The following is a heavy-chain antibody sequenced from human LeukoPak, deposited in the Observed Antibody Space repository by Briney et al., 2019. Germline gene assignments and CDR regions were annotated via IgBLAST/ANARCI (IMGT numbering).Heavy chain of an antibody. J-gene: IGHJ4*02. CDR1: GYTFTSYA. D-gene: IGHD5-12*01. CDR3: ARSNDYDYHFNY. CDR2: INAGNGNT. V-gene: IGHV1-3*01. Sequence: ASVKVSCKASGYTFTSYAMHWVRQAPGQRLEWMGWINAGNGNTKYSQNFQGRVTITTDESSTTAYMELSSLKWEDTALYYCARSNDYDYHFNYWGQGTLVTVSS.